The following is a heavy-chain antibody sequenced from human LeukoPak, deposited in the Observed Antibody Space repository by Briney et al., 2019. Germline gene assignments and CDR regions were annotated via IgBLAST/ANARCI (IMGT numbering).Heavy chain of an antibody. CDR2: IYGDENK. CDR1: GFSVTTSGVG. CDR3: THGRAFYYDTTGYFPAFDY. V-gene: IGHV2-5*02. J-gene: IGHJ4*02. D-gene: IGHD3-22*01. Sequence: SGPTLVEPTQTLTLTCTFSGFSVTTSGVGVGWIRQSPGRALEWLALIYGDENKRYSPSLKSRLTITKDTSKNLVVLKMTNMDPMDTATYFCTHGRAFYYDTTGYFPAFDYWGQGALVTVSS.